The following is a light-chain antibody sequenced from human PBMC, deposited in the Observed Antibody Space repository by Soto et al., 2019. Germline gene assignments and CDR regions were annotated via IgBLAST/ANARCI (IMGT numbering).Light chain of an antibody. CDR2: DVT. J-gene: IGLJ1*01. V-gene: IGLV2-11*01. CDR1: TSDAGGYNY. Sequence: QSVLTQPRSVSGSPGQSVTISCTGTTSDAGGYNYVSWYQQHPSKAPKLMIYDVTKRPSGVPDRFSGSKSGNTASLTISGLQAEDEADYYCCSYAGSYSYVFGTGTKVTVL. CDR3: CSYAGSYSYV.